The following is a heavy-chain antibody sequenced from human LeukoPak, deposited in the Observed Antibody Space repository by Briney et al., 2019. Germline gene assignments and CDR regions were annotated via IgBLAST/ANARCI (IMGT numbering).Heavy chain of an antibody. Sequence: PGGSLRLSCAASGFSFSRYSMNWVRQAPGKGLEWVSYISRSSSTIHYADSVKGRFTISRDNAKSSLFLQMNSLRAEDTAVYYCARQPQVAHFDYWGQGTLVSVSS. J-gene: IGHJ4*02. V-gene: IGHV3-48*04. CDR3: ARQPQVAHFDY. CDR1: GFSFSRYS. CDR2: ISRSSSTI. D-gene: IGHD2-15*01.